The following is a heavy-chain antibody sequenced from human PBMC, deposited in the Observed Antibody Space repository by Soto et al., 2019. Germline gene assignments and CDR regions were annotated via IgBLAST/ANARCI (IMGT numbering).Heavy chain of an antibody. V-gene: IGHV3-23*01. J-gene: IGHJ4*02. CDR1: AFRFSTYT. Sequence: VQLLECGGGLAQPGGSLRLSCAASAFRFSTYTMAWVCQAPERGSEWVAGVSQDGTAHYEDSVKGRFTISRDNSRDTVYLHMITLSGEDTAVYYCAIDMRPDGVWDFEYWGQGTLVPVSS. D-gene: IGHD4-17*01. CDR2: VSQDGTA. CDR3: AIDMRPDGVWDFEY.